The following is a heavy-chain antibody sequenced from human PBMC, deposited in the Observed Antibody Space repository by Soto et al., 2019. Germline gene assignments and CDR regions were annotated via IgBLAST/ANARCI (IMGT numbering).Heavy chain of an antibody. CDR1: GDSVSSNSAA. CDR2: TYYRSKWYN. J-gene: IGHJ6*02. CDR3: ARATLWLPHYYYYGMDV. V-gene: IGHV6-1*01. D-gene: IGHD6-19*01. Sequence: PSQTLSLTCAISGDSVSSNSAAWNWIRQSPSRGLEWLGRTYYRSKWYNDYAVSVKSRITINPDTSKNQFSLQLNSVTPEDTAVYYCARATLWLPHYYYYGMDVWGQGTTVTVSS.